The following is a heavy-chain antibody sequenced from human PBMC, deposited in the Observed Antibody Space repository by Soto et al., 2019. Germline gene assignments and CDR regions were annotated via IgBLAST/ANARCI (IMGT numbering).Heavy chain of an antibody. Sequence: PGGSLRLSCAASGFTFSSYAMSWSRQVPGKGLEWVSGISGSGNNSYYADSVKGRFTISRDNSKNTLYLQMNSLRAEDTAVYYCATLSIGYSYGLPFDYWGQGTLVTVSS. V-gene: IGHV3-23*01. D-gene: IGHD5-18*01. CDR1: GFTFSSYA. CDR3: ATLSIGYSYGLPFDY. CDR2: ISGSGNNS. J-gene: IGHJ4*02.